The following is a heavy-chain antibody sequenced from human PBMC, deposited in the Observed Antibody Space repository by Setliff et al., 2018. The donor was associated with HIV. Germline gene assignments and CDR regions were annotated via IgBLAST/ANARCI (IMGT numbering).Heavy chain of an antibody. J-gene: IGHJ4*02. Sequence: SLTCDVYGGSFSGYYWSWIRQPPGKGLEWIGKINHSGSTNYNPSLKSRVTIAVDTPKNQFSLTPGSVTAADTAVYYCARVGSFDTSFDYWGQGTLVTVSS. CDR1: GGSFSGYY. CDR2: INHSGST. V-gene: IGHV4-34*01. D-gene: IGHD3-9*01. CDR3: ARVGSFDTSFDY.